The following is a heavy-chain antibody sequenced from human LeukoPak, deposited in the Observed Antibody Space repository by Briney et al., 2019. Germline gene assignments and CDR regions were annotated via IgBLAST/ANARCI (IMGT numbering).Heavy chain of an antibody. CDR2: ILYDGSNK. Sequence: GGSLRLSCAASGFTFSSYAMHWVRQAPGKGLELVAVILYDGSNKYYADSVKGRFTISRDNSKNTLYLQMNSLRAEDTAVYYCAREYYDFWSGYSPFDPWGQGTLVTVSS. V-gene: IGHV3-30-3*01. CDR3: AREYYDFWSGYSPFDP. J-gene: IGHJ5*02. CDR1: GFTFSSYA. D-gene: IGHD3-3*01.